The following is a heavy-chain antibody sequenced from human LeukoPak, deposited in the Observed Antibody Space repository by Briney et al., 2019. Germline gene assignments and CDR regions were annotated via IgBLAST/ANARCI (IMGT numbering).Heavy chain of an antibody. Sequence: GGSLRLSCAASGFTFTYAWMSWVRQAPGKGLEWVGRIKSETDGGTTAYGSPVKGRFTISRDGSKKTLFLQINTLKTEDTAIYYCTISGSHIDYWGQGTLVTVSS. D-gene: IGHD1-26*01. CDR2: IKSETDGGTT. J-gene: IGHJ4*02. CDR3: TISGSHIDY. CDR1: GFTFTYAW. V-gene: IGHV3-15*01.